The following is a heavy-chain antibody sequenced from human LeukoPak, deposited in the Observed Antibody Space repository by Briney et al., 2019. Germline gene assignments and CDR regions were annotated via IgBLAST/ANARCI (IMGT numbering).Heavy chain of an antibody. CDR1: GFTFSSYA. V-gene: IGHV3-23*01. CDR3: ARDSEGYFGYYYYYMDV. CDR2: ISGSGGTT. D-gene: IGHD3-10*01. Sequence: GGSLRLSCAASGFTFSSYAMSWVRQAPGKGLEWVSAISGSGGTTYYAASVKGRFTISRDNSKNTLYLQMNSLRAEDTAVYYCARDSEGYFGYYYYYMDVWGKGTTVTVSS. J-gene: IGHJ6*03.